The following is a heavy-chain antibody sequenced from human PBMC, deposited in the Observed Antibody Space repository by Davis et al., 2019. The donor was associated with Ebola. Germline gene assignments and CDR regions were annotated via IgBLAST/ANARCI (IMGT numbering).Heavy chain of an antibody. J-gene: IGHJ5*02. D-gene: IGHD5-24*01. CDR3: ARHKEMGTIFSWFDP. V-gene: IGHV5-51*01. Sequence: PGGSLRLSCKGSGYSFTTYWMGWVRQMPGKGLEWMGIIYPRDSQTRYSPSFQGQVTISVDKSISTAYLQWSSLKASDTAIYYCARHKEMGTIFSWFDPWGQGTLVTVSS. CDR2: IYPRDSQT. CDR1: GYSFTTYW.